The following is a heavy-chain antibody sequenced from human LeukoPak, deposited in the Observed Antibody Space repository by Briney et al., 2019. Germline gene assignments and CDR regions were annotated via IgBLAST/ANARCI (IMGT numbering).Heavy chain of an antibody. V-gene: IGHV4-39*01. CDR3: PRRHRSYDSGGHVIDY. J-gene: IGHJ4*02. CDR2: LYYSDNTYDNPSVSSGNT. D-gene: IGHD3-22*01. CDR1: GGSISDTSDF. Sequence: SETLSLTCTVSGGSISDTSDFWGWIRQPPGKGLEWIGSLYYSDNTYDNPSVSSGNTYYNPSLKSRVTISVDTSKNQFSLKLSSVTAADTAMYYCPRRHRSYDSGGHVIDYWGQGTLVTVSS.